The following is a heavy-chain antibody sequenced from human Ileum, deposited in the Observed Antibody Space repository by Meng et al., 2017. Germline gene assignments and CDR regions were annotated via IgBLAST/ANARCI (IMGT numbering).Heavy chain of an antibody. J-gene: IGHJ4*02. Sequence: QVQLQGSGPGLVKPSGTLSLTCAVSSGSITSDTYWSWVRLPPGKGLEWIGQISHSGSTFYNPSLKSRVTMSVDKFKSQFSLMLTSVTAADTAVYYCARHGGYYQGFWGQGTLVTVSS. CDR3: ARHGGYYQGF. D-gene: IGHD4-23*01. CDR2: ISHSGST. CDR1: SGSITSDTY. V-gene: IGHV4-4*02.